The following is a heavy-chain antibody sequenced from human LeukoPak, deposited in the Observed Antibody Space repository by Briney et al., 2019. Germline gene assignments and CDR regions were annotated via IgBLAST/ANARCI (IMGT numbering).Heavy chain of an antibody. Sequence: SETLSLTCAVYGGSFSGYYWSWIRQPPGKGLEWIGEINHSGSTNYNPSLKSRVTISVDTSKNQFSLKLSFVTAADTAVYYCARLNSYGATFDYWGQGTLVTASS. CDR1: GGSFSGYY. CDR2: INHSGST. CDR3: ARLNSYGATFDY. D-gene: IGHD5-18*01. V-gene: IGHV4-34*01. J-gene: IGHJ4*02.